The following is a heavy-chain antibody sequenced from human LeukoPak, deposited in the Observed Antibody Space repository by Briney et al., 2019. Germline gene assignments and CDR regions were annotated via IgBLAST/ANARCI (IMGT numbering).Heavy chain of an antibody. CDR3: AKLSGTYYYDSSGYYDLDY. D-gene: IGHD3-22*01. J-gene: IGHJ4*02. V-gene: IGHV3-30*02. CDR2: IRFDGTNK. Sequence: PGRSLRLSCAASGFIFSSYGMHWVRQAPGKGLEWVAFIRFDGTNKYYADSVKGRFTISRDNSKNTLDLQMNSLKAEDTAVYYCAKLSGTYYYDSSGYYDLDYWGQGTLVTVSS. CDR1: GFIFSSYG.